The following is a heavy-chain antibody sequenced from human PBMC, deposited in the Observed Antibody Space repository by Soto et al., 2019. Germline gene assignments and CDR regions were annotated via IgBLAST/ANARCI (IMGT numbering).Heavy chain of an antibody. V-gene: IGHV4-59*08. CDR1: GCSISSFY. CDR2: IYYSGTT. CDR3: ARQSGGYYYYGMDV. Sequence: ETPGLHWTVPGCSISSFYMCWIRQPPGKGLEWIGYIYYSGTTDYSPSLKSRVTISVDTSKNQFSLKLSSVTAADSAIYYCARQSGGYYYYGMDVWGQGTTVTVSS. J-gene: IGHJ6*02. D-gene: IGHD1-26*01.